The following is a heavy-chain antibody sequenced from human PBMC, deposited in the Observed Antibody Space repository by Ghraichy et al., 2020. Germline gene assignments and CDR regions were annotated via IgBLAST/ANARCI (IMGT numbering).Heavy chain of an antibody. CDR3: ARDGGVEADSIVPNHAFDI. CDR2: ISSSDNTI. J-gene: IGHJ3*02. Sequence: GGSLRLSCSPSGFTFSSYEMNWVRQAPGKGLKWVSYISSSDNTIHYADSVKGRFTVSRDNRKNSLYLQMNSLRAEDTAIYYCARDGGVEADSIVPNHAFDIWGQGTMVTVSS. V-gene: IGHV3-48*03. CDR1: GFTFSSYE. D-gene: IGHD2-8*02.